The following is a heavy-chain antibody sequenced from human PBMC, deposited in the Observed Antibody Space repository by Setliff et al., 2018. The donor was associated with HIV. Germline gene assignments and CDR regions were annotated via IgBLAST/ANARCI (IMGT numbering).Heavy chain of an antibody. Sequence: SETLSLTCTVPGASISSSSHHWAWIRQPPGKGLEYIGNIYYTGSTHHNPSLESRVATSVDSSKNQFSLKLSSVTAADTAVYYCARIVRWELVATSTFFYYYMDVWGKGTTVTVSS. D-gene: IGHD1-26*01. CDR3: ARIVRWELVATSTFFYYYMDV. V-gene: IGHV4-39*01. CDR2: IYYTGST. CDR1: GASISSSSHH. J-gene: IGHJ6*03.